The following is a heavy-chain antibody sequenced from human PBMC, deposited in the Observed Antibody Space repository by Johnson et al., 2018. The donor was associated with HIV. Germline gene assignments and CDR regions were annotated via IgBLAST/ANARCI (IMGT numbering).Heavy chain of an antibody. CDR2: INWNGGRT. J-gene: IGHJ3*02. D-gene: IGHD3-10*01. CDR1: GFTFDYYG. CDR3: ARTLGFGTEDAFDI. V-gene: IGHV3-20*04. Sequence: VQLVESGGGVVRPGGSLRLSCAASGFTFDYYGMSWVRQAPGKGPEWVSGINWNGGRTGYVDSVKGRFTISRENAKNSLYLQMNSLRAGDTAVYYCARTLGFGTEDAFDIWGQGTMVTVSS.